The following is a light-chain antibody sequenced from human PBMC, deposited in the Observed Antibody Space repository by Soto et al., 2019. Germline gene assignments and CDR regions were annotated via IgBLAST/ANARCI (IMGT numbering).Light chain of an antibody. V-gene: IGKV1-5*01. Sequence: DIQMTHSPSTLSASVGARVTITCRASQSISNWLAWYQQKPGKAPRLLIYDASSLESGVPSRFSGSGSGTEFTLTISSLQPDDFATYYCQQYNSYSWTLGQGTKVDIK. J-gene: IGKJ1*01. CDR2: DAS. CDR1: QSISNW. CDR3: QQYNSYSWT.